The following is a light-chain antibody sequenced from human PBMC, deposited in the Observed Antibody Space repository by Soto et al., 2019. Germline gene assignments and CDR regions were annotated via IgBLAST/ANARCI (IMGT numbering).Light chain of an antibody. V-gene: IGKV1-39*01. Sequence: DIQMTQSPSSLSASVGDRVTITCRASQSISSYLNWYQQKPGKAPKLLIYAASSLQSGVPSRFSGSRSGTDFTLTISSLQPEDFATYYCQPSYSTPLTFGQGTKVEIK. CDR2: AAS. CDR1: QSISSY. J-gene: IGKJ1*01. CDR3: QPSYSTPLT.